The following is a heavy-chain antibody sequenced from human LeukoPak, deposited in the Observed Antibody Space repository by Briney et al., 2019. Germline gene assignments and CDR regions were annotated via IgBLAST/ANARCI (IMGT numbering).Heavy chain of an antibody. Sequence: PSETRSLTCAVSGYSISSGYYWGWIRQPPGKGLEWIGSIYHSGSTYYNPSLKSRVTISVDTSKNQFSLKLSSVTAADTAVYYCARHRPIVVVPAASFDPWGQGTLVTVSS. CDR3: ARHRPIVVVPAASFDP. CDR2: IYHSGST. CDR1: GYSISSGYY. J-gene: IGHJ5*02. V-gene: IGHV4-38-2*01. D-gene: IGHD2-2*01.